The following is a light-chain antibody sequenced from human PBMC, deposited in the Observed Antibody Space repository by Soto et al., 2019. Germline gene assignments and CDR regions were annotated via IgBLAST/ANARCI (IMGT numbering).Light chain of an antibody. V-gene: IGLV2-8*01. Sequence: QSALTQPPSASGSPGQSVTISCTGTSSDVGGYVYVSWYQQYPGKAPKLMIYEVNKRPSGVPDRFSGAKSGNTASLTVSGLHAEDEADYYCSTYAGTNTDVIFGGGTKVTVL. CDR2: EVN. CDR1: SSDVGGYVY. J-gene: IGLJ2*01. CDR3: STYAGTNTDVI.